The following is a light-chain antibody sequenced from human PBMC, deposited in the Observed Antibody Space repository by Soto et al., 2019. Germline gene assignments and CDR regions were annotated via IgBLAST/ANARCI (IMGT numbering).Light chain of an antibody. CDR2: GAS. Sequence: ELVLTQSPATLSVSPGEGATLSCSASQSGSSKLAGYQQKPVQAPRLLIYGASTRATGIPARFSGSGSGTEFTLIISSLQSEDSAVYYCQQYNSWLWTFGQGTKVDIK. J-gene: IGKJ1*01. V-gene: IGKV3-15*01. CDR3: QQYNSWLWT. CDR1: QSGSSK.